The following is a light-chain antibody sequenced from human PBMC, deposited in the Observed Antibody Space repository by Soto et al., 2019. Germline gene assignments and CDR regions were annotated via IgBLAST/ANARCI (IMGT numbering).Light chain of an antibody. CDR2: IKSDGSH. Sequence: QAVVTQSPSASASLGASVKLTCTLGSEHTRYAIAWHQQQPDKGPRFLMRIKSDGSHTKGDGIPDRFSGSSSGAERHLFISSLQSEDEADYFGQTWGVFGTGTKLTVL. J-gene: IGLJ1*01. CDR1: SEHTRYA. V-gene: IGLV4-69*01. CDR3: QTWGV.